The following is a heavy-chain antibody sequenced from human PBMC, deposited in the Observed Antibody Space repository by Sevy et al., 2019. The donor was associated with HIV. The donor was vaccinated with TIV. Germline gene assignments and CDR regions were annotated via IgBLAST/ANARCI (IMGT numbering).Heavy chain of an antibody. J-gene: IGHJ4*02. CDR2: IYPGDSDT. V-gene: IGHV5-51*01. D-gene: IGHD2-2*01. CDR3: AGRGVGNQLDY. CDR1: GYIFINYW. Sequence: GESLKISCKGSGYIFINYWIGWVRQMPGKGLEWMGIIYPGDSDTRYGPSFQGQVTISADKSITTAYLQWSSLKASDTAMYYCAGRGVGNQLDYWGQGTLVTVSS.